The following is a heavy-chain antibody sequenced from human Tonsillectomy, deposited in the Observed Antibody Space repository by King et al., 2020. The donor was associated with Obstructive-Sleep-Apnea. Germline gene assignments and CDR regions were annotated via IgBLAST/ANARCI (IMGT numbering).Heavy chain of an antibody. CDR1: GFTFDDYA. CDR2: ISSNGGSL. V-gene: IGHV3-9*01. D-gene: IGHD3-10*01. CDR3: AKDFSIEKVGESTGTGRDFSCYFGLDV. Sequence: VQLVESGGGLVQPGRSLRLSCAASGFTFDDYAMHWVRQAPGKGLEWVSGISSNGGSLGYADSVKGRFIISRDNAKNSLYLEMNSLGGEDTALYYCAKDFSIEKVGESTGTGRDFSCYFGLDVWGHGTTVTVSS. J-gene: IGHJ6*02.